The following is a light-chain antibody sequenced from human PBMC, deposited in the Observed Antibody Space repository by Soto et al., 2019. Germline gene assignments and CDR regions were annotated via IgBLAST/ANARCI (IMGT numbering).Light chain of an antibody. CDR2: LAS. CDR3: QQHGSYPRT. Sequence: DIQMTQSPSTLSASVGDRVTITCRASRSIGTSLAWYQQRPGKAPKLLIYLASNLEVGVPSRFSGSGSGTEFTLAISSLQPDDFATYYCQQHGSYPRTLGQGTKVEI. V-gene: IGKV1-5*03. J-gene: IGKJ1*01. CDR1: RSIGTS.